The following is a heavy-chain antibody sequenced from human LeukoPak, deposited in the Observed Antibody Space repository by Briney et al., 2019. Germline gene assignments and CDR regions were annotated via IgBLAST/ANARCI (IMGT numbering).Heavy chain of an antibody. Sequence: PGGSLRLSCAASGFTFSSYWMSWVRQAPGKGLEWVANIKQDGSEKYYVDSVKGRFTISRDNAKNSLYLQMNSLRAEDTAVYYCARDDCSSTSCYPMTLYYYYGMDVWGQGTTVTVSS. CDR1: GFTFSSYW. D-gene: IGHD2-2*01. J-gene: IGHJ6*02. CDR2: IKQDGSEK. CDR3: ARDDCSSTSCYPMTLYYYYGMDV. V-gene: IGHV3-7*01.